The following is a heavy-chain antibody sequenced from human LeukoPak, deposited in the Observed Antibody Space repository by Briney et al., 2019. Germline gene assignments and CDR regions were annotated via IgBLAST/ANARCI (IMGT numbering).Heavy chain of an antibody. CDR1: RFTFRTFT. CDR3: ARDSPYYFDSSGDYVSDY. V-gene: IGHV3-21*01. D-gene: IGHD3-22*01. CDR2: INSASNFI. Sequence: GGSLRLSCAASRFTFRTFTMHWIRQAPGKGLELVSSINSASNFIYYADSVKGRFTISTDNAKNSLYLQMSSLKVEDTAVYYFARDSPYYFDSSGDYVSDYWGQGALVTVSS. J-gene: IGHJ4*02.